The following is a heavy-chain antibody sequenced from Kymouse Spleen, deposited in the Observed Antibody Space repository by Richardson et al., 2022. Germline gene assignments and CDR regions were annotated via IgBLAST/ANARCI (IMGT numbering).Heavy chain of an antibody. CDR2: IGTAGDT. D-gene: IGHD3-10*01. CDR3: ARDVGITMVRGAPYYYYYGMDV. V-gene: IGHV3-13*01. CDR1: GFTFSSYD. Sequence: EVQLVESGGGLVQPGGSLRLSCAASGFTFSSYDMHWVRQATGKGLEWVSAIGTAGDTYYPGSVKGRFTISRENAKNSLYLQMNSLRAGDTAVYYCARDVGITMVRGAPYYYYYGMDVWGQGTTVTVSS. J-gene: IGHJ6*02.